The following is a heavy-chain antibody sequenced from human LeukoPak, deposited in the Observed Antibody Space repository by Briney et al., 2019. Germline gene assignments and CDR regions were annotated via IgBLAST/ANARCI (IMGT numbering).Heavy chain of an antibody. CDR3: ARAGSSLTILGVVMPIRQTEFDP. Sequence: SVKVSCKASGGTFSSYAISWVRQAPGQGLEWMGGNIPIFGTANCAQKFQGRVTITADESTSTAYMELSSLRSEDTAVYYCARAGSSLTILGVVMPIRQTEFDPWGQGTLVTVSS. V-gene: IGHV1-69*13. CDR1: GGTFSSYA. J-gene: IGHJ5*02. D-gene: IGHD3-3*01. CDR2: NIPIFGTA.